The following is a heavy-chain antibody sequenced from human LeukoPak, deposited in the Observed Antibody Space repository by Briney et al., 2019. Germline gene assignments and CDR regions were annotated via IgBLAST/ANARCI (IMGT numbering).Heavy chain of an antibody. CDR2: INPNSDGT. CDR1: GYTFTGYY. J-gene: IGHJ6*02. CDR3: ARDVQQLANYYYYGLDV. Sequence: ASVKVSCKASGYTFTGYYMHWVRQAPGQGLEWMGWINPNSDGTNYAQKFQGRVTMTRDTSISTAYMELNRLRSDDTAVYYCARDVQQLANYYYYGLDVWGQGTTVTVSS. D-gene: IGHD6-13*01. V-gene: IGHV1-2*02.